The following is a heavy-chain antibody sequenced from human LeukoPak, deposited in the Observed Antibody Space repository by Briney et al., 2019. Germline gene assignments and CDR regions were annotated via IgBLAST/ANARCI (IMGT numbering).Heavy chain of an antibody. CDR2: ISGSGGST. J-gene: IGHJ4*02. Sequence: GALRLSCAASGFTFSSYAMSWVRQAPGKGLEWVSAISGSGGSTYYADSVKGRFTISRDNSKHTLYLQLNSLRTEDTAVYYGAEPSGCRSTSCYHPFEYWGQGTLVTVSS. V-gene: IGHV3-23*01. CDR1: GFTFSSYA. CDR3: AEPSGCRSTSCYHPFEY. D-gene: IGHD2-2*01.